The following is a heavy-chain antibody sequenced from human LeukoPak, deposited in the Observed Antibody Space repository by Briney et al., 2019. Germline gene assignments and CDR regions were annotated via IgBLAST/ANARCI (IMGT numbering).Heavy chain of an antibody. V-gene: IGHV6-1*01. Sequence: SQTLSLTCAISGDSVSSNSAAWNWIRQSPSRGLEWLGRTYYRSKWYNDYAVSVKSRITINPDTSKNQFSLQLTSVTPEDTAVYYCAREPRQSTLGIAVAGGDNWFDPWGQGTLVTVSS. D-gene: IGHD6-19*01. CDR1: GDSVSSNSAA. CDR2: TYYRSKWYN. CDR3: AREPRQSTLGIAVAGGDNWFDP. J-gene: IGHJ5*02.